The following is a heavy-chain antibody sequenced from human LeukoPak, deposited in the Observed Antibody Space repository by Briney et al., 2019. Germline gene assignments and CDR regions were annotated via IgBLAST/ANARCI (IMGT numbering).Heavy chain of an antibody. CDR2: ITGSGDTT. CDR3: AKWGDYDILTGYYASDF. J-gene: IGHJ4*02. CDR1: GFIFRNYA. D-gene: IGHD3-9*01. Sequence: GGSLRLSCAASGFIFRNYAMSWVRQAPGKGLEWVSAITGSGDTTYYADSVKGRFTISRDNSKNTLYVEMNTLRADDTAVYYCAKWGDYDILTGYYASDFWGQGTLVTVSS. V-gene: IGHV3-23*01.